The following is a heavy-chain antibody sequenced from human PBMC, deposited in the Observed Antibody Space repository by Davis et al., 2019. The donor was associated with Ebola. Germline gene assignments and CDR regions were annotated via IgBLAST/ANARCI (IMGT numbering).Heavy chain of an antibody. J-gene: IGHJ5*02. CDR2: IYCDDDK. CDR1: GLPVRASGVA. Sequence: SGPTLVKPTQTFTLTCTVSGLPVRASGVAVGWVRQPPGKALEWPALIYCDDDKRYNPSLKSRLTITKDTSKNQVVLTMTNMHPVDTATYYCAHKAYGSLANWFGPWGQGTLVTVSS. CDR3: AHKAYGSLANWFGP. V-gene: IGHV2-5*02. D-gene: IGHD4-17*01.